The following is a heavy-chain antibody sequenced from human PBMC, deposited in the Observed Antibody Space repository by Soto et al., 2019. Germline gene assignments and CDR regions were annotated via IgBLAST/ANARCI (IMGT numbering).Heavy chain of an antibody. V-gene: IGHV3-7*01. J-gene: IGHJ3*02. CDR3: ARAGSKDYDYIWGSYEGRDAFDI. D-gene: IGHD3-16*01. CDR1: GCTFSSHW. Sequence: GGSLRLSCAASGCTFSSHWMSWVRQAPGKGLEWGANIKQDGSEKYYVDSVKGRFTISRDNAKNSLYLQMNSLRAEDTAVYYCARAGSKDYDYIWGSYEGRDAFDIWGQGTMVTVSS. CDR2: IKQDGSEK.